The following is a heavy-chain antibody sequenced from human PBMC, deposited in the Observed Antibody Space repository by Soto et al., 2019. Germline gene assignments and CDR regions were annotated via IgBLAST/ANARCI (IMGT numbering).Heavy chain of an antibody. CDR1: GFTFSSSA. D-gene: IGHD3-16*01. V-gene: IGHV3-23*01. CDR3: AKDWIFHWSGDLRTNHPFDY. CDR2: ISGSGGGT. J-gene: IGHJ4*02. Sequence: EVQLLESGGGLVQPGGSLRLSCEASGFTFSSSAMSWVRQAPGKGLEWVSAISGSGGGTYYADSVKGRFTISRDNSKNTLWLEMDRLRGDDTAGYYCAKDWIFHWSGDLRTNHPFDYWGLGTLVTVSS.